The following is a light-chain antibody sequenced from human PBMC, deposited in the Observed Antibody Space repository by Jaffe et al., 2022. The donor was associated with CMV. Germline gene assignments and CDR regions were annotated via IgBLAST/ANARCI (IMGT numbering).Light chain of an antibody. Sequence: QSALTQPASVSGSPGQSITISCTGTSSDIGVYDYVSWYQQQPGKAPTLMIYDVSYRPSGVSNRFSGSKAGNTASLTISGLQAEDEAHYYCSSYTRSSAYWLFGGGTRLTVL. V-gene: IGLV2-14*03. CDR2: DVS. CDR1: SSDIGVYDY. CDR3: SSYTRSSAYWL. J-gene: IGLJ3*02.